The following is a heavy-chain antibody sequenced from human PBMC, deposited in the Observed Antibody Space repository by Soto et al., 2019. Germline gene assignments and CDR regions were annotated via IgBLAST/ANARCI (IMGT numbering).Heavy chain of an antibody. Sequence: QLHLEESGPGLVKPSETLSLTCTVSGGSISSGSYYWGWIRQPPGKGPEWIGSLYYNGFTYYNPSLKSRLTISVDTSKNQFSLKLTSVTAADMAVYYCARHDDFWSGDSWFDPWGQGTLVTVSS. CDR2: LYYNGFT. V-gene: IGHV4-39*01. CDR3: ARHDDFWSGDSWFDP. J-gene: IGHJ5*02. D-gene: IGHD3-3*01. CDR1: GGSISSGSYY.